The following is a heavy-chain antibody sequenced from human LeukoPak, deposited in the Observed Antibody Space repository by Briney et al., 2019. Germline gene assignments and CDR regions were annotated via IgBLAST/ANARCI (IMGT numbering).Heavy chain of an antibody. D-gene: IGHD2-2*01. Sequence: ASVKVSCKASGYTFSDYYIHWVRQAPGQGLEWMGWINPNSGGTNYAQKFQGRVTMTRDTSISTAYMELSRLKSDDMAVYYCASTSWYYLEYWGQGTLVTVSS. V-gene: IGHV1-2*02. CDR2: INPNSGGT. CDR1: GYTFSDYY. J-gene: IGHJ4*02. CDR3: ASTSWYYLEY.